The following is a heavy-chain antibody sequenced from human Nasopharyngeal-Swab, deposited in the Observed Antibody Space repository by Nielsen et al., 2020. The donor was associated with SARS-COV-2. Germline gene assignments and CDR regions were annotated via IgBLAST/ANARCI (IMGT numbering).Heavy chain of an antibody. J-gene: IGHJ4*02. D-gene: IGHD2-2*01. CDR2: ISGSGGST. CDR3: AKVGVIDIVVVPAAISTYYFDY. Sequence: GEPLEISCAASGFTFISYAMSWVRQAPGLGLEWASAISGSGGSTYYADSVKGRFTISRDNSKNTLYLQMNSLRAEDTAVYYCAKVGVIDIVVVPAAISTYYFDYWGQGTLVTVSS. CDR1: GFTFISYA. V-gene: IGHV3-23*01.